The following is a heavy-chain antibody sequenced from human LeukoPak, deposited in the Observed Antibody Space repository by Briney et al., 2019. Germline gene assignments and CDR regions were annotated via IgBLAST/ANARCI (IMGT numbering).Heavy chain of an antibody. V-gene: IGHV3-23*01. CDR3: AKVGPRNIVVVPAAIPDY. CDR2: ISGSGGGT. J-gene: IGHJ4*02. Sequence: GGSLRLSCAASGFTFSSYAMSWVRQAPGKGLQWVSVISGSGGGTYYADSVKGRFTISRDNSKNTLYLQMNSLRAEDTAVYYCAKVGPRNIVVVPAAIPDYWGQGTLVTVSS. CDR1: GFTFSSYA. D-gene: IGHD2-2*01.